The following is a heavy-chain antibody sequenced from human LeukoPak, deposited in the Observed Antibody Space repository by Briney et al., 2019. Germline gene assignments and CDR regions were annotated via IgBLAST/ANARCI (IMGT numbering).Heavy chain of an antibody. CDR2: IKPDSGDT. CDR3: STDNTYHD. J-gene: IGHJ4*02. D-gene: IGHD1-14*01. V-gene: IGHV1-2*02. CDR1: GYTLSSYG. Sequence: ASVKVSCKAAGYTLSSYGISWVRQAPRQGLEWMGWIKPDSGDTKYAQKFQGRVTMTSDTSIGTAYMELSSLTSDDTAVYYCSTDNTYHDWGQGTLVTVSS.